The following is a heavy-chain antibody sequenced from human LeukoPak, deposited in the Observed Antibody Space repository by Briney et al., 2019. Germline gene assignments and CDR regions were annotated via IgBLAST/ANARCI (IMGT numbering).Heavy chain of an antibody. CDR1: GYTFTGYY. V-gene: IGHV1-2*02. CDR2: INPNSGGT. Sequence: GASVKVSCKASGYTFTGYYMHWVRQAPGQGLEWMGWINPNSGGTNYAQKFQGRVTMTRDTSISTAYMELSRLRSDDTAVYYCARGLTVVVTAILVWFDPWGQGTLVTVSS. D-gene: IGHD2-21*02. CDR3: ARGLTVVVTAILVWFDP. J-gene: IGHJ5*02.